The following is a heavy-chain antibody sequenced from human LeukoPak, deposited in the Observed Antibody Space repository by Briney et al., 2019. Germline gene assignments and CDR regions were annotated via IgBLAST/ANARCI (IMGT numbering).Heavy chain of an antibody. Sequence: GGSLRLSCAASGFTFSSYGMHWVRQAPGKGLEWVTLISYDGSNKYYADSVKGRYTISRDNSKNTLYLQMNTLRPEDTAVYYCAKDNGYSYGIDYWGQGTLVTVSS. J-gene: IGHJ4*02. D-gene: IGHD5-18*01. CDR2: ISYDGSNK. CDR1: GFTFSSYG. V-gene: IGHV3-30*18. CDR3: AKDNGYSYGIDY.